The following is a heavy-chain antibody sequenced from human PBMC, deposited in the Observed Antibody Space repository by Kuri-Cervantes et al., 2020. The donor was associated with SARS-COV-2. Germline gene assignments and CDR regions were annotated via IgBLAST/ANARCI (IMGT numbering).Heavy chain of an antibody. CDR1: GYTFTSYY. V-gene: IGHV1-46*01. Sequence: ASVKVSCKASGYTFTSYYMHWVRQAPGQGLEWMGIINPSGGSTNYAQKFQGRVTMTRDTSTSTVYMELSSLRSEDTAVYYCARDWGQSRYDFWSGYALGYWGQGTLVTVSS. J-gene: IGHJ4*02. D-gene: IGHD3-3*01. CDR3: ARDWGQSRYDFWSGYALGY. CDR2: INPSGGST.